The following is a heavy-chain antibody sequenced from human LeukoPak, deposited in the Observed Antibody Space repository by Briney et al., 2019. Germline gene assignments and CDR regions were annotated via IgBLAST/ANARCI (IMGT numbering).Heavy chain of an antibody. D-gene: IGHD3-10*01. CDR3: TTGARSEYYYGSGKRRVTYMDV. Sequence: GGSLRLSCAASGFTFSNAWMSWVRQAPGKGLEWVGRIKSKTDGGTTDYAAPVKGRFTISRDDSKNTLYLQMNSLKTEDTAVYYCTTGARSEYYYGSGKRRVTYMDVWGKGTTVTISS. CDR2: IKSKTDGGTT. CDR1: GFTFSNAW. V-gene: IGHV3-15*01. J-gene: IGHJ6*03.